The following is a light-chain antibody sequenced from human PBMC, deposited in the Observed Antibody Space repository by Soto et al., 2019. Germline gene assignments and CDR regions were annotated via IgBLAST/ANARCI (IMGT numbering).Light chain of an antibody. J-gene: IGKJ1*01. CDR1: QDIDTY. CDR2: SAY. CDR3: QQSYNFART. Sequence: DIQMTQSPSSLSASVGDRVTITCRASQDIDTYLNWYLQKPGQAPKLMIYSAYSLQSGVPPRFSGDGSGTDFTLTISSLQPEDFATYYCQQSYNFARTFGQGTTV. V-gene: IGKV1-39*01.